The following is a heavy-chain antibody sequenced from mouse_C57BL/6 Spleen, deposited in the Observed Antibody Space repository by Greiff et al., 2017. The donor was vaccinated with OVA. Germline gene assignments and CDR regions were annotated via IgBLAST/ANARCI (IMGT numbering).Heavy chain of an antibody. Sequence: VQGVESGPGLVQPSQCLSLTCTASGFSFTSYGVHWVRQSPGKGLEWLGVIWSGGSTDYNAAFMSRLSITKDNSKSQVLFKMNSLQADDTDIYCCAKTGPYYAMDYWGQGTSVTVSS. V-gene: IGHV2-5*01. CDR2: IWSGGST. CDR3: AKTGPYYAMDY. CDR1: GFSFTSYG. D-gene: IGHD3-1*01. J-gene: IGHJ4*01.